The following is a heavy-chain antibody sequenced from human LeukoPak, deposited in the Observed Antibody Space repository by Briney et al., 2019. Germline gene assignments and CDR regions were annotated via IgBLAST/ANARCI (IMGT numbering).Heavy chain of an antibody. CDR1: GFTFSSYG. CDR3: AKADYYDSSALDY. D-gene: IGHD3-22*01. V-gene: IGHV3-30*02. Sequence: PGGSLRLSCAASGFTFSSYGMHWVRQAPGKGLEWVAFIRYDGSNKYYADSVKGRFTISRDNSKNTLYLQMNSLRAEDTAVYYCAKADYYDSSALDYWGQGTLVTVSS. CDR2: IRYDGSNK. J-gene: IGHJ4*02.